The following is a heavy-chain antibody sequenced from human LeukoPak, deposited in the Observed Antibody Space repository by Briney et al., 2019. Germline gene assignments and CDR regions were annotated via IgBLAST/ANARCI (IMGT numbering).Heavy chain of an antibody. CDR3: ARGNSSWYPSYYYYMDV. V-gene: IGHV1-8*02. D-gene: IGHD6-13*01. CDR2: MNPNSGNT. CDR1: GYTFTSYY. Sequence: GASVKVSCKASGYTFTSYYMHWVRQATGQGLEWMGWMNPNSGNTGYAQKFQGRVTMTRNTSISTAYMELSSLRSEDTAVYYCARGNSSWYPSYYYYMDVWGKGTTVTISS. J-gene: IGHJ6*03.